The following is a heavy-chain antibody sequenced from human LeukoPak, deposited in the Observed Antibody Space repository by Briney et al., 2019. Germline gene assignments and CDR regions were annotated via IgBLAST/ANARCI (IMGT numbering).Heavy chain of an antibody. CDR1: GYTFTSYG. J-gene: IGHJ4*02. V-gene: IGHV1-18*01. D-gene: IGHD3-22*01. CDR2: ISGYNGNT. Sequence: GASVKVSCKASGYTFTSYGISWGRQAPGQGLEWMGWISGYNGNTNYAQKFQGRVTMTTDTSTNTAYMELSRLRSDDTAVYYCARDERYDSSGYPFDNWGQGTLVTVSS. CDR3: ARDERYDSSGYPFDN.